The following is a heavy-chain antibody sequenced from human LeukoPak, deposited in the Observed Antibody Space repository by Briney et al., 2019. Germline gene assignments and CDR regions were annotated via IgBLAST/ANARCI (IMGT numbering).Heavy chain of an antibody. J-gene: IGHJ6*02. CDR1: GYTLTSYG. CDR3: ARDRSDYGDYYGMDV. V-gene: IGHV1-18*01. CDR2: ISAYNGNT. D-gene: IGHD4-17*01. Sequence: GASVKVSCTASGYTLTSYGISWVRQAPGQGLEWMGWISAYNGNTNYAQKPQGRVTMTTDTSTSTAYMELRSLRSDDTAVYYCARDRSDYGDYYGMDVWGQGTTVTVSS.